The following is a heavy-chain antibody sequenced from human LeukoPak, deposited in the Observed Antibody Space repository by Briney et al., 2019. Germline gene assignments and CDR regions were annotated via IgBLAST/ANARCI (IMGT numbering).Heavy chain of an antibody. Sequence: GGSLRLSCAASGFTFSSYAMSWVRQAPGKGLEWVSLISGSGDKTYYADSVKGRFTISRDNSKNTLYLQMNSLRAEDTAVYYCAKGLAVAGTQYFQHWGQGTLVTVSS. CDR1: GFTFSSYA. CDR2: ISGSGDKT. D-gene: IGHD6-19*01. V-gene: IGHV3-23*01. CDR3: AKGLAVAGTQYFQH. J-gene: IGHJ1*01.